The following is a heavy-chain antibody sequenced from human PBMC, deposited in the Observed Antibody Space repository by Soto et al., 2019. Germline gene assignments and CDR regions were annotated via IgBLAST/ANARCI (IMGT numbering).Heavy chain of an antibody. CDR2: TYYRSKWYN. Sequence: PSQTLSLTCAISGDSVSSNSAAWNWIRQSPSRGLEWLGRTYYRSKWYNDYAVSVKSRITINPDTSKNQFSLQLNSVTPEDTAVYYCARGGNWEYYYYYYGMDVWGQGTTVTSP. CDR3: ARGGNWEYYYYYYGMDV. CDR1: GDSVSSNSAA. V-gene: IGHV6-1*01. J-gene: IGHJ6*02. D-gene: IGHD7-27*01.